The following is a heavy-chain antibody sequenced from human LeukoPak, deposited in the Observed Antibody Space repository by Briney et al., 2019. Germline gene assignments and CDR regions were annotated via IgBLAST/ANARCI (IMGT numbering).Heavy chain of an antibody. CDR1: GGSISSYY. CDR3: ARVLVLGCYYYMDV. V-gene: IGHV4-59*01. CDR2: IYYSGST. J-gene: IGHJ6*03. D-gene: IGHD6-13*01. Sequence: SETLSLTCTVSGGSISSYYWSWIRQPPGKGLEWIGYIYYSGSTNYNPSLKSRVTISVDTSKNQFSLKLSSVTAADTAVYYCARVLVLGCYYYMDVWGKGTTVTISS.